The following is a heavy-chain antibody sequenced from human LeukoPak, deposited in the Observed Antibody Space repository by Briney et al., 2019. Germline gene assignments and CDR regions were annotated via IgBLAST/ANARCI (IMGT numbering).Heavy chain of an antibody. V-gene: IGHV1-18*01. CDR1: GYTFTSYG. D-gene: IGHD3-22*01. Sequence: GASVKVSCKASGYTFTSYGISWVRQAPGQGLEWMGWISAYNGNTNYAQKLQGRVTMTTDTSTSTAYMELRSLRSDDTAVYYCARWESTYYYDSSGFQHWGQGTLVTVSS. CDR2: ISAYNGNT. CDR3: ARWESTYYYDSSGFQH. J-gene: IGHJ1*01.